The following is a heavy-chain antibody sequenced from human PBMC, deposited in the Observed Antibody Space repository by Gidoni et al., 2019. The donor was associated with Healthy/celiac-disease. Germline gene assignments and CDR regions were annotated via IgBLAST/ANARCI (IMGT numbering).Heavy chain of an antibody. CDR1: GYTFTSYG. CDR2: ISAYNGNT. D-gene: IGHD1-26*01. V-gene: IGHV1-18*01. CDR3: AREELRLLGY. J-gene: IGHJ4*02. Sequence: QVQLVQSGAEVKKPGAPVKVSCKASGYTFTSYGISWVRQAPGQGLEWMGWISAYNGNTNYAQTLQGRVTIPTDTSTGTAYMGRRGLGSDDTAVYCCAREELRLLGYWGQGTLVTVSS.